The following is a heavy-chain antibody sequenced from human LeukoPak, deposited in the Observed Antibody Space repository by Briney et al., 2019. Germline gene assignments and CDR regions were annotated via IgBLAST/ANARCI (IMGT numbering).Heavy chain of an antibody. J-gene: IGHJ4*02. D-gene: IGHD3-22*01. V-gene: IGHV4-59*01. CDR1: GGSISSYY. Sequence: PSQTLSLTCAVSGGSISSYYWSWIRQPPGKRLGWIGYIYYSGSTNYNPSLKSRVTISVETSKNQFSLKLSSVTAADTAVYYCARVTGYMIEDYFDYWGQGTLVTVSS. CDR2: IYYSGST. CDR3: ARVTGYMIEDYFDY.